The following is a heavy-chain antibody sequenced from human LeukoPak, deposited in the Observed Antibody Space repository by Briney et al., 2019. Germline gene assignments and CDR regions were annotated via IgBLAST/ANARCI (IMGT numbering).Heavy chain of an antibody. CDR1: GFTFDDYA. D-gene: IGHD6-19*01. V-gene: IGHV3-9*01. J-gene: IGHJ3*02. CDR3: ARVSYSSGWYGAPDAFDI. CDR2: ISWNSGSI. Sequence: PGRSLRLSCAASGFTFDDYAMHWVRQAPGKGLEWVSGISWNSGSIGYADSVKGRFTISRDNAKNSLYLQMNSLRAEDTAVYYCARVSYSSGWYGAPDAFDIWGQGTMVTVSS.